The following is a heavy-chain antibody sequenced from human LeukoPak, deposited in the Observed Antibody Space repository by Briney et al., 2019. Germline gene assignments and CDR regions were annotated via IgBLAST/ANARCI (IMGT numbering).Heavy chain of an antibody. Sequence: GGSLRLSCAASGFTFSSYWMTWVRQALGKGLEWVANIKQDGSEKYYVDFVKGRFTISRDNAKNSLYLQMNSLRAEDTAVYYCARATRVDYMDVWGKGTTVTVSS. D-gene: IGHD2-15*01. CDR3: ARATRVDYMDV. CDR1: GFTFSSYW. CDR2: IKQDGSEK. J-gene: IGHJ6*03. V-gene: IGHV3-7*01.